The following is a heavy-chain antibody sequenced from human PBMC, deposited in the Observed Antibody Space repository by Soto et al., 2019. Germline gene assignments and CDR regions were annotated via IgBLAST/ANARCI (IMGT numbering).Heavy chain of an antibody. CDR2: IYHSGST. D-gene: IGHD4-17*01. J-gene: IGHJ4*02. CDR1: GYSISSGYY. Sequence: KTSETLSLTCAVSGYSISSGYYRGWIRQPPGKGLEWIGSIYHSGSTYYNPSLKSRVTISVDTSKNQFSLKLSSVTAADTAVYYCASFDYGDYFDYWGQGTLVTVSS. V-gene: IGHV4-38-2*01. CDR3: ASFDYGDYFDY.